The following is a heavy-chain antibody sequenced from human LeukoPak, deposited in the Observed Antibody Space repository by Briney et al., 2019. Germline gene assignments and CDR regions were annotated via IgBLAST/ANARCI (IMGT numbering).Heavy chain of an antibody. CDR3: ARVYGPGAVSNYYGMDV. J-gene: IGHJ6*02. V-gene: IGHV3-7*03. CDR2: IKQDGSEK. D-gene: IGHD3-10*01. CDR1: GFTFSSYW. Sequence: GGSLRLSCAASGFTFSSYWMSWVRQAPGKGLEWVANIKQDGSEKYYVDSVKGRFTISRDNAKNSLYLQMNSLRAEDTAVYYCARVYGPGAVSNYYGMDVWGQGTTVTVSS.